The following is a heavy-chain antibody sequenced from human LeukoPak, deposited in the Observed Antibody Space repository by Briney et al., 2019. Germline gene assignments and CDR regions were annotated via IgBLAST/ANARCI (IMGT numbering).Heavy chain of an antibody. Sequence: PGGSLRLSCAASGFTFSSYSMNWVRQAPGKGLEWVSSISSSSSYIYYADSVKGRFTISRDNAKNSLYLQMNSLRAEDTAVYYCARLVQLEFSDAFDIWGQGTLVTVSS. CDR2: ISSSSSYI. D-gene: IGHD1-1*01. V-gene: IGHV3-21*01. CDR1: GFTFSSYS. J-gene: IGHJ3*02. CDR3: ARLVQLEFSDAFDI.